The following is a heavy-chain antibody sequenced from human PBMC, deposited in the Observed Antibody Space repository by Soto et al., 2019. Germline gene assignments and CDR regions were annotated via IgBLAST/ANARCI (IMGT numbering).Heavy chain of an antibody. Sequence: PGGSLRLSCAASGFTFSGSAMHLVRQASGKGLEWVGRIRSKANSYATAYAASVKGRFTISRDDSKNTAYLQINSLKTEDTAVYYCTPMGNDIWGKGTMVTVSS. CDR1: GFTFSGSA. D-gene: IGHD3-10*01. CDR3: TPMGNDI. CDR2: IRSKANSYAT. J-gene: IGHJ3*02. V-gene: IGHV3-73*01.